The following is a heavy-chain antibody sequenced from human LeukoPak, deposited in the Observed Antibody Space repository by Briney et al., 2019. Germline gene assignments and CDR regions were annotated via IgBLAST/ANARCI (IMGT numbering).Heavy chain of an antibody. Sequence: GRSLRLSCAASGFTFSSYGMHWVRQAPGKGLEWVAVISYDGSNKYYADSVKGRLTISRDNSKNTLYLQMNSLRAEDTAVYYCAKDAGYCTNGVCYTPFDYWGQGTLVTVSS. CDR3: AKDAGYCTNGVCYTPFDY. D-gene: IGHD2-8*01. J-gene: IGHJ4*02. CDR2: ISYDGSNK. V-gene: IGHV3-30*18. CDR1: GFTFSSYG.